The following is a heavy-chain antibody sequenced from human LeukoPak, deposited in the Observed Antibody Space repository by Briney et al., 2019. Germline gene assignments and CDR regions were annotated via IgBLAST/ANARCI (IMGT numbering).Heavy chain of an antibody. D-gene: IGHD2-2*01. CDR2: IIPIFGTA. CDR3: GRDRCSSTSCYLYFDY. CDR1: GGTFSSYA. J-gene: IGHJ4*02. Sequence: VASVKVSCKASGGTFSSYAISWVRQAPGQGLEWMGGIIPIFGTANYAQKFQGRVTITADESTSTAYMELSSLRSEDTAVYYCGRDRCSSTSCYLYFDYWGQGTLVTVSS. V-gene: IGHV1-69*13.